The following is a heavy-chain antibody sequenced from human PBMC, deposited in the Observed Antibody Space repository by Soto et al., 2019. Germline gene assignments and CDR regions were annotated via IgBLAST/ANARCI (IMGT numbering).Heavy chain of an antibody. V-gene: IGHV1-2*04. J-gene: IGHJ4*02. D-gene: IGHD6-19*01. CDR2: INPNSGGT. CDR1: GYAFIAYH. CDR3: ARGQGSGWYEDLDY. Sequence: QVQLLQSGAEVKKPGASVKVSCKASGYAFIAYHMHWVRQAPGQGLEWMGWINPNSGGTNFAQKFQDWITMTRDTSINTVYMELRRLKSDDTAVYYCARGQGSGWYEDLDYWGQGTLVTVSS.